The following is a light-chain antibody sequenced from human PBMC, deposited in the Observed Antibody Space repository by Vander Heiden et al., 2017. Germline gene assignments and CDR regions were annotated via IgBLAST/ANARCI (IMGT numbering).Light chain of an antibody. CDR1: SSDVGGHTY. CDR3: SSYRSSSILV. J-gene: IGLJ3*02. Sequence: QSPLSQPASVSRSPGQWITISCTGTSSDVGGHTYVSWYQQHPGKAPKLLIYDVTRRASGISNRFGGSKSGNTASLTISGLQAEEEDDYYCSSYRSSSILVFGGGTKLTVL. V-gene: IGLV2-14*01. CDR2: DVT.